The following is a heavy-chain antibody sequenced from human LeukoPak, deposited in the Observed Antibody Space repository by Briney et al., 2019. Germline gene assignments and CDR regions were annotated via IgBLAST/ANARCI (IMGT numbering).Heavy chain of an antibody. CDR2: IKSDGGTT. Sequence: PGGSLRLSCAASGFAFSSNWMHWVRQAPGEGLVWVAGIKSDGGTTNYADSVKGRFTISRDNAKNTLFLQMDSLRAEDTAVYFCARDTSSYFDYWGQGTLVTVSS. J-gene: IGHJ4*02. CDR1: GFAFSSNW. D-gene: IGHD3-22*01. V-gene: IGHV3-74*01. CDR3: ARDTSSYFDY.